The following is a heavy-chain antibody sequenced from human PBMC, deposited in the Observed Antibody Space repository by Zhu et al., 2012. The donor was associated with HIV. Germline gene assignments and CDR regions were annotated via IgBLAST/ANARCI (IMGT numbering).Heavy chain of an antibody. V-gene: IGHV4-34*01. CDR1: GGSFSGYY. J-gene: IGHJ3*02. CDR2: INHSGST. CDR3: ARRRWLLLRPRAFDI. Sequence: QVQLQQWGAGLLKPSETLSLTCAVYGGSFSGYYWSWIRQPPGKGLEWIGEINHSGSTNYNPSLKSRVTISVDTSKNQFSLKLSSVTAADTAVYYCARRRWLLLRPRAFDIWGQGTMVTVSS. D-gene: IGHD3-22*01.